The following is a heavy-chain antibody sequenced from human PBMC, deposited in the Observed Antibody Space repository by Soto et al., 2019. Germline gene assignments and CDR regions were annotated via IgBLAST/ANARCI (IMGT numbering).Heavy chain of an antibody. J-gene: IGHJ4*02. CDR3: APRYGSGYRAVDY. Sequence: QVQLVQSGAELKKPGSSVKVSCKASADTFSFYTINWVRQAPGLGLEWMGRVNPILSMSNYAQKFQGRVTITAAKSTSTAYMALSSLRSEDTAFYYCAPRYGSGYRAVDYWGQGALVTVAS. V-gene: IGHV1-69*02. D-gene: IGHD3-10*01. CDR1: ADTFSFYT. CDR2: VNPILSMS.